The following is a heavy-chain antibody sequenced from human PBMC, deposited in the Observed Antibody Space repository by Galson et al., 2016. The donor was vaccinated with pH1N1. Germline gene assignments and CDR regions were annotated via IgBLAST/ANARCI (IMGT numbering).Heavy chain of an antibody. CDR3: ARDRRYLDWTSPRFDN. J-gene: IGHJ4*02. Sequence: SLRLSCAASGFTFSAFGMHWVRQAPGKGLDWVALISYDGSKAYYADAVKGRFIISRDNSQKTVFLQMNSLSAEDTALYYCARDRRYLDWTSPRFDNWGQGTQVSVSS. V-gene: IGHV3-33*05. CDR1: GFTFSAFG. D-gene: IGHD3-9*01. CDR2: ISYDGSKA.